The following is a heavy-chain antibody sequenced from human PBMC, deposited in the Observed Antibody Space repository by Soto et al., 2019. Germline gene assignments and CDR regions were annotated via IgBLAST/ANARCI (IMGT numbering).Heavy chain of an antibody. CDR1: GFTFSSYW. D-gene: IGHD5-12*01. V-gene: IGHV3-74*01. Sequence: EVQLVESGGGLVQPGGSLRLSCAASGFTFSSYWMHWVRQAPGKGLVWVSRINSDGSSTSYADSVKGRFTISRDNAKNTLYLQMNSLRAEDTAVYYCARDQGEMATIWGYYYYGMDVWGQGTTVTVSS. CDR2: INSDGSST. J-gene: IGHJ6*02. CDR3: ARDQGEMATIWGYYYYGMDV.